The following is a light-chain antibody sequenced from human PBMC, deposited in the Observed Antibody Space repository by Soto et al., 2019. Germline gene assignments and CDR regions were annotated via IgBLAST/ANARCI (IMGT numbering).Light chain of an antibody. V-gene: IGLV2-8*01. J-gene: IGLJ1*01. CDR1: SSDVGGYNF. CDR3: SSYAGNNNRYV. CDR2: EVN. Sequence: ALTQPPSASGSPGQSVTISCTGTSSDVGGYNFVSWYQQHPGKAPKLMIYEVNKRPSGVPNRFSGSKSGNTASLTVSGLQAEDEADYYCSSYAGNNNRYVFGTGTKLTVL.